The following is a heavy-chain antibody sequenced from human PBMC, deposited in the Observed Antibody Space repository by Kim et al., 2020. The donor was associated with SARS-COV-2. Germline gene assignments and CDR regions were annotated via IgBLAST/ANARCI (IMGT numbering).Heavy chain of an antibody. CDR2: ISGSGGST. Sequence: GVSLRLSCAASGFTFSSYAMSWVRQAPGKGLEWVSAISGSGGSTYYADSVKGRFTISRDNSKNTLYLQMNSLRAEDTAVYYCAKGYYGSGSHGDWFDPWGQGTLVTVSS. D-gene: IGHD3-10*01. J-gene: IGHJ5*02. V-gene: IGHV3-23*01. CDR1: GFTFSSYA. CDR3: AKGYYGSGSHGDWFDP.